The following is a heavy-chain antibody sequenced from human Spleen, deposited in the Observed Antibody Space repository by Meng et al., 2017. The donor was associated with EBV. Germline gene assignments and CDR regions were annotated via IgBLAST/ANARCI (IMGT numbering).Heavy chain of an antibody. D-gene: IGHD4-17*01. CDR1: GGSISSGHW. CDR3: ARTIYGDYPRIDP. CDR2: IFHTETT. J-gene: IGHJ5*02. V-gene: IGHV4-4*02. Sequence: QGQRQGSGPGLVKPSGTLTLTCVVSGGSISSGHWWSWVRQPPGKGLEWIGEIFHTETTNYNPSLKGRVTVSLDKSRNQFFLKLSSVTAADTAVYYCARTIYGDYPRIDPWGQGTLVTVSS.